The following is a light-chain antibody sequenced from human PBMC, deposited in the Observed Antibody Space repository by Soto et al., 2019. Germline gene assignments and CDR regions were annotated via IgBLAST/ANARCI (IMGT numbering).Light chain of an antibody. V-gene: IGLV1-47*01. Sequence: QSVLTQTPSASGTPGQSVTISCSGSNSNMGRNYVYWYQQVPGTAPKLLMYRNDVRPSGVPDRFTGSKSCTSASLAISGLRSEDEADYYCAVWDNSLNGVAFGGGTKLTVL. CDR1: NSNMGRNY. J-gene: IGLJ2*01. CDR3: AVWDNSLNGVA. CDR2: RND.